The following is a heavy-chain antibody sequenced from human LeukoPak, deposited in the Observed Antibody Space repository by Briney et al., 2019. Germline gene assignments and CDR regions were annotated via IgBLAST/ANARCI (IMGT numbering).Heavy chain of an antibody. D-gene: IGHD3-22*01. CDR1: GFTFDDYA. CDR3: AKDSLGGSGYSFDY. CDR2: ISWDGGST. J-gene: IGHJ4*02. Sequence: GGSLRLSCAASGFTFDDYAMHWVRQAPGKGLEWVSLISWDGGSTYYADSVKGRFTISRDNGKNSLYLQMNSLRAEDTTLYYCAKDSLGGSGYSFDYWGQGTLVTVSS. V-gene: IGHV3-43D*03.